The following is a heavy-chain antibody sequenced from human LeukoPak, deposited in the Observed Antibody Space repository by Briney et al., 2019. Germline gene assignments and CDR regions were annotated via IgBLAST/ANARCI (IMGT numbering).Heavy chain of an antibody. D-gene: IGHD3-10*01. J-gene: IGHJ6*02. CDR2: INPYSGCT. CDR1: GYTFTGFY. CDR3: AGGTMVRGVDLAEDQFSYHAMDV. Sequence: ASVRVSCKASGYTFTGFYIHWVRQAPGQGLEWMGWINPYSGCTKHAQKCQGRVIMTSDTSISTDYMELSSLRSADTAVYYCAGGTMVRGVDLAEDQFSYHAMDVWGRGTTVTVSS. V-gene: IGHV1-2*02.